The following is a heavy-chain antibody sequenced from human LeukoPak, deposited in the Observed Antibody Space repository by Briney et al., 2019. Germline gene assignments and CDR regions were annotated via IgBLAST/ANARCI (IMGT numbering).Heavy chain of an antibody. V-gene: IGHV4-59*01. Sequence: PSETLSLTCTVSGASITSYYWSWIRQPPGKGLEWIGYIHHTGSTNYNPSLKSRVTMSVDTPKNQFSLRLTSVTAADTAVYYCTRDRWLDFWGQGTLVTVSS. J-gene: IGHJ5*01. CDR1: GASITSYY. CDR2: IHHTGST. CDR3: TRDRWLDF.